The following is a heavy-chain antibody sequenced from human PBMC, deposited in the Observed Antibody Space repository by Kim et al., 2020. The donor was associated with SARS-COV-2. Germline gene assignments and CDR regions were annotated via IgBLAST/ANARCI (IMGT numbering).Heavy chain of an antibody. Sequence: GGSLRLSCAASGFTFSSYWMSWVRQAPGKGLEWVANIKQDGSEKYYVDSVKGRFTISRDNAKNSLYLQMNSLRAEDTAVYYCARGFDWDYYDSSGGPSYGMDVWGQGTTVTVSS. CDR2: IKQDGSEK. CDR3: ARGFDWDYYDSSGGPSYGMDV. V-gene: IGHV3-7*03. D-gene: IGHD3-22*01. J-gene: IGHJ6*02. CDR1: GFTFSSYW.